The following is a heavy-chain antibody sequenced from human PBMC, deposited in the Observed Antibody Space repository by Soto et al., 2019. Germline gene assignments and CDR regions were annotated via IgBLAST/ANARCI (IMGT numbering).Heavy chain of an antibody. CDR3: AKDLKCGGDCYLFDY. CDR1: GFTFSSYG. D-gene: IGHD2-21*02. Sequence: QVQLVESGGGVVQPGRSLRLSCAASGFTFSSYGMHWVRQAPGKGLEWVAVISYDGSNKYYADSVKGRFTISRDNSKNTLYLQMNSLRAEDTAVYYCAKDLKCGGDCYLFDYWGHGTLVTVSP. CDR2: ISYDGSNK. V-gene: IGHV3-30*18. J-gene: IGHJ4*01.